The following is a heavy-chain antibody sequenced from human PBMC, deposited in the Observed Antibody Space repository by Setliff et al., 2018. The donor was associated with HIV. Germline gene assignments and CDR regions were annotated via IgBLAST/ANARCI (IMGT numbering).Heavy chain of an antibody. CDR3: ARGSRDGYRRAFDY. D-gene: IGHD2-2*01. CDR2: INYSGFT. J-gene: IGHJ4*02. V-gene: IGHV4-59*11. Sequence: SETLSLTCSIFYGSINNHYWTWIRQPPGKGLEWIGYINYSGFTYYNPSLKSRVSIAVDTSKNQFSLKLSSVTAADTAVYYCARGSRDGYRRAFDYWGQGTLVTVSS. CDR1: YGSINNHY.